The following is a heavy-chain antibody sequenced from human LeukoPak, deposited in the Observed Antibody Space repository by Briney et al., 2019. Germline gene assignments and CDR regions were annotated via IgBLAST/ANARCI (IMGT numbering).Heavy chain of an antibody. CDR3: AREGYDSWSGYPLDY. CDR2: IYTSGSA. CDR1: GGSISSGSYY. V-gene: IGHV4-61*02. J-gene: IGHJ4*02. Sequence: SETLSLTCTISGGSISSGSYYWSWIRQPAGKGLEWIGRIYTSGSANYNPSLKSRVTISVDTSKNQFSLKLSSVTAADTAVYYCAREGYDSWSGYPLDYWGQGTLVTVSS. D-gene: IGHD3-3*01.